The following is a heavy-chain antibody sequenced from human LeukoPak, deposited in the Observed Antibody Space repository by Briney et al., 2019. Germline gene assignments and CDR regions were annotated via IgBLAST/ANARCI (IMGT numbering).Heavy chain of an antibody. CDR3: ARAYYGSGTSHFDS. J-gene: IGHJ4*02. Sequence: GGSLRLSCAASSFSFSIYSMNWVRQAPGKGLEWVSSISSSSSYIYYADSVKGRFTISRDNAKNSLYLQMDSLRAEDTAVYYCARAYYGSGTSHFDSWGQGTLVTVSS. D-gene: IGHD3-10*01. V-gene: IGHV3-21*01. CDR1: SFSFSIYS. CDR2: ISSSSSYI.